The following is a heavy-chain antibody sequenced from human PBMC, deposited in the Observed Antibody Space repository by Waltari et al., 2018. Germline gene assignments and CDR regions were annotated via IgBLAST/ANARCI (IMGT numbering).Heavy chain of an antibody. CDR3: AREGITLGAFDP. D-gene: IGHD1-20*01. V-gene: IGHV3-7*03. CDR2: INQDGSSR. J-gene: IGHJ5*02. Sequence: EAQLVESGGDLVQRGGYLRLSCAASGFSFSTFWMGWVRPSPGTVLDGVSNINQDGSSRFYMDSVKGRFTISRYNAKTSLFLEMNSLRGDDTAVYFCAREGITLGAFDPWGQGTLVTVSS. CDR1: GFSFSTFW.